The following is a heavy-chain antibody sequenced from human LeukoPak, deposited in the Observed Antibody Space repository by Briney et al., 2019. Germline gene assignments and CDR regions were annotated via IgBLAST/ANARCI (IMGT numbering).Heavy chain of an antibody. CDR1: GFTFSSYS. J-gene: IGHJ3*02. V-gene: IGHV3-48*04. CDR3: ARDQIAAAGTSSAFDI. Sequence: GGSLRLSCAASGFTFSSYSMNWVRQAPGKGLEWVSYISSSSSTIYYADSVKGRFTISRDNAKNSLYLQMNSLRAEDTAVYYCARDQIAAAGTSSAFDIWGQGTMVTVSS. D-gene: IGHD6-13*01. CDR2: ISSSSSTI.